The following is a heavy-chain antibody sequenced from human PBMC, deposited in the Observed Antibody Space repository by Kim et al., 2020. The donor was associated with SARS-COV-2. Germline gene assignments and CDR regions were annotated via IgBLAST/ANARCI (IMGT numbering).Heavy chain of an antibody. D-gene: IGHD6-13*01. V-gene: IGHV3-23*03. CDR3: AKTGGAAADYFDY. J-gene: IGHJ4*02. Sequence: DPVEGRVAPSRDKSQNTLYLQINSLRVEDTAIYFCAKTGGAAADYFDYWGQGTLVTVSS.